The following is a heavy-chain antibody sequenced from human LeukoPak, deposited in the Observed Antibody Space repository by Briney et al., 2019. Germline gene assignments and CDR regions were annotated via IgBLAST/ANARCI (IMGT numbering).Heavy chain of an antibody. CDR3: AKDIPPLTSGWYGYFQH. J-gene: IGHJ1*01. D-gene: IGHD6-19*01. Sequence: GGSLRLSCAASGFTFDDYAMHWVRQAPGKGLEWVSLISGDGGRTYYADSVKGRFTISRDNSKNSLYLRMNSPRSEDTALYYCAKDIPPLTSGWYGYFQHWGQGTLVTVSS. CDR1: GFTFDDYA. V-gene: IGHV3-43*02. CDR2: ISGDGGRT.